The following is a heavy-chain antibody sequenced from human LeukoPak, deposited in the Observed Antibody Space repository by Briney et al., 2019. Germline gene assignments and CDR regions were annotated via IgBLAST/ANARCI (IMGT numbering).Heavy chain of an antibody. V-gene: IGHV1-58*01. CDR1: GFTFTSSA. CDR2: IVVGSGNT. J-gene: IGHJ4*02. D-gene: IGHD6-19*01. CDR3: AALYSSGWRPFDY. Sequence: GASVKVSCKASGFTFTSSAVQWVRQARGQRLEWIGWIVVGSGNTNYAQKFQERVTITRDMSTSTACMELSSLRSEDTAVYYCAALYSSGWRPFDYWGQGALVTVSS.